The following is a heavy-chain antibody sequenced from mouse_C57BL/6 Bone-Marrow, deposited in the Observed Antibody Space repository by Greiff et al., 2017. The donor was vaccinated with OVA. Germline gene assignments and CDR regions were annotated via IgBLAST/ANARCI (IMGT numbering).Heavy chain of an antibody. CDR3: ARSGYYYYGYFDV. V-gene: IGHV1-54*01. CDR2: INPGSGGT. D-gene: IGHD1-1*01. J-gene: IGHJ1*03. CDR1: GYAFTNYL. Sequence: VQVVESGAELVRPGTSVKVSCKASGYAFTNYLIEWVKQRPGQGLEWIGVINPGSGGTNYNEKFKGKATLTADKSSSTAYMQLSSLTSEDSAVYFCARSGYYYYGYFDVWGTGTTVTVSS.